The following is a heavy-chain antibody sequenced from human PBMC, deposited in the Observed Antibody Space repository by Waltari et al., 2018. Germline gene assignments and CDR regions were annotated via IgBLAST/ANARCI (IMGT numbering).Heavy chain of an antibody. V-gene: IGHV3-53*01. D-gene: IGHD4-17*01. Sequence: EVQLVESGGGLLQPGGSLRLSCAASGFSVSSNYLSWVRQAPGKGLEWVSVIYSGGSTYYADSVKGRFTISRDNSKNTLYLQMNSLRAEDTAVYYCASGTVTTGGAFDIWGQGTMVTVSS. CDR1: GFSVSSNY. CDR2: IYSGGST. CDR3: ASGTVTTGGAFDI. J-gene: IGHJ3*02.